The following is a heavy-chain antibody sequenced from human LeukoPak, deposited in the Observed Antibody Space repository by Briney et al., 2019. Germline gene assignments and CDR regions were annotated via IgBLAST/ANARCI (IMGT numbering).Heavy chain of an antibody. D-gene: IGHD6-19*01. CDR3: ARADYSSGCIDY. CDR1: GGSISSGSYY. Sequence: SETLSLTCTVSGGSISSGSYYWSWIRQPPGKGLEWIGYIYYSGSTNYNPSLKSRVTISVDTSKNQFSLKLSSVTAADTAVYYCARADYSSGCIDYWGQGTLVTVSS. J-gene: IGHJ4*02. V-gene: IGHV4-61*01. CDR2: IYYSGST.